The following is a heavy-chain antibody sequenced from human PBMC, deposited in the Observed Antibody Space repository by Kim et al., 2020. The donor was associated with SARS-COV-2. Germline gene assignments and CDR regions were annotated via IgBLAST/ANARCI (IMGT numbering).Heavy chain of an antibody. J-gene: IGHJ6*02. CDR1: RYTFTGYY. Sequence: ASVKVSCKASRYTFTGYYMHWVRQAPGQGLEWMGWINPNSGGTNYAQKFQGRVTMTRDTSISTAYMELSRLRSDDTAVYYCARGDVLVRLYYYYYYGMDVWGQGTTVTVSS. V-gene: IGHV1-2*02. CDR3: ARGDVLVRLYYYYYYGMDV. D-gene: IGHD6-13*01. CDR2: INPNSGGT.